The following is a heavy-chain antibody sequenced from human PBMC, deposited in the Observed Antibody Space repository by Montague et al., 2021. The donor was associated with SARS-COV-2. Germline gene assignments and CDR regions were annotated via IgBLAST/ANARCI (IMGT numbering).Heavy chain of an antibody. CDR1: GGSVSSDTHN. D-gene: IGHD2-8*01. J-gene: IGHJ4*02. Sequence: SETLSLTCTVSGGSVSSDTHNWAWIRQPPGKGLEWIASIFYKGNTYYNPSLRSRITISINTSKNQFFLRVASVTAADTAVYYCARVPNGRPDNWGPGALVTVSS. V-gene: IGHV4-39*07. CDR2: IFYKGNT. CDR3: ARVPNGRPDN.